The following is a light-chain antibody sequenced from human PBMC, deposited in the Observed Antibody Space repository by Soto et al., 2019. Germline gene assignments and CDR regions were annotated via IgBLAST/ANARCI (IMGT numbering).Light chain of an antibody. J-gene: IGLJ1*01. Sequence: QSVLTQPASVSGSPGQSITISCSGTSSDIGGYNHVSWYQQHPGKAPKVMIYDVSNRPSGISNRFSGSKSGNTASLTISGLQADDEADYYCCSFTVSATYVFGTGTKLTV. CDR3: CSFTVSATYV. CDR2: DVS. CDR1: SSDIGGYNH. V-gene: IGLV2-14*03.